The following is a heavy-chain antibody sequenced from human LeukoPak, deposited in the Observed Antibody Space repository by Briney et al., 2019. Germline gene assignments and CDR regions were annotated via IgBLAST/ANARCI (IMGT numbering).Heavy chain of an antibody. CDR2: IHYSGST. V-gene: IGHV4-61*01. Sequence: PSETLSLTCTVSGGSVSSGSYHWSWIRQPPGKGLEWIGYIHYSGSTNYNPSLKSRVTISVDTSKNQFSLKLRSVTAADTAVYYCARPLYTPPGYYDAFDIWGQGTMVTVSS. D-gene: IGHD3-9*01. CDR3: ARPLYTPPGYYDAFDI. J-gene: IGHJ3*02. CDR1: GGSVSSGSYH.